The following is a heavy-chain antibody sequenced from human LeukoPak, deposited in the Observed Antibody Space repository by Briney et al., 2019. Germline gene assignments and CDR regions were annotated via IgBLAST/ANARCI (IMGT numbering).Heavy chain of an antibody. D-gene: IGHD2-15*01. J-gene: IGHJ6*02. CDR3: GRIRVATIYYYSMDV. CDR1: SCSITSYY. V-gene: IGHV5-10-1*01. Sequence: AESLKISCQGSSCSITSYYITTVRQMPGKGLEWMGRIDPSDAYTNYSPSFQGHVTISSDQSISTPYLQWSSLKASDTAIYYCGRIRVATIYYYSMDVWGQGTTVTVSS. CDR2: IDPSDAYT.